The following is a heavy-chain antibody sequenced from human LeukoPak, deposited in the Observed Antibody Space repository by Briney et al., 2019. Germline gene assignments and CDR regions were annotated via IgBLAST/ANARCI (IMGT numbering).Heavy chain of an antibody. Sequence: GESLKISCKGSGYSFTSYWIGWVRQMPGKGLEWMGIIYPGDSDTRYNPSFQGQVTISADKSISTAYLQWSSLKGSDAAMYYCARQGIVEVFDYWGQGTLVTVSS. V-gene: IGHV5-51*01. CDR2: IYPGDSDT. CDR1: GYSFTSYW. CDR3: ARQGIVEVFDY. D-gene: IGHD2-15*01. J-gene: IGHJ4*02.